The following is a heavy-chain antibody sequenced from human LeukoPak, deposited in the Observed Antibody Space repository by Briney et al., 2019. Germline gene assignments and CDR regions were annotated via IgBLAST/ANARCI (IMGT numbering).Heavy chain of an antibody. CDR3: AREIAVAGIDY. Sequence: GGSLRLSCAASGFTSSNAWMSWVRQAPGKGLEWVANIKQDGSEKYYVDSVKGRFTISRDNAKNSLYLQMNSLRAEDTAVYYCAREIAVAGIDYWGQGTLVTVSS. V-gene: IGHV3-7*01. CDR2: IKQDGSEK. CDR1: GFTSSNAW. J-gene: IGHJ4*02. D-gene: IGHD6-19*01.